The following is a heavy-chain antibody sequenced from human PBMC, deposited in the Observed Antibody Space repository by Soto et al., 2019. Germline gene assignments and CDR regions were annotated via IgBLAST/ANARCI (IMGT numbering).Heavy chain of an antibody. CDR2: MSHSGGS. CDR3: ARVERGTATTVVDACDI. D-gene: IGHD1-1*01. V-gene: IGHV4-34*01. J-gene: IGHJ3*02. CDR1: GGSVSSGSYY. Sequence: QVQLQQWGAGLLKPSETLSLTCAVYGGSVSSGSYYWSWIRQPPGKGLEWIGEMSHSGGSHFNPSLKSRVTISVDTSKNQFSLKMSSVTAADTALYYCARVERGTATTVVDACDIWGQGTMVTFSS.